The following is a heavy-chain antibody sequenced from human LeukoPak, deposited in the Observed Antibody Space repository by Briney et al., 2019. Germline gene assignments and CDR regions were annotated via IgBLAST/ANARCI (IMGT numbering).Heavy chain of an antibody. D-gene: IGHD3-22*01. Sequence: SETLSLTCPVSGGSISGSGYYWGWIRQPPGKGLEWIGSISYSGSTYYNPSLKSRVTISVDTSKNQFSLKLSSVTAADTAVFYCARLNPLGSSGYSPHFDYWGQGTLVTVSS. CDR3: ARLNPLGSSGYSPHFDY. J-gene: IGHJ4*02. CDR1: GGSISGSGYY. CDR2: ISYSGST. V-gene: IGHV4-39*01.